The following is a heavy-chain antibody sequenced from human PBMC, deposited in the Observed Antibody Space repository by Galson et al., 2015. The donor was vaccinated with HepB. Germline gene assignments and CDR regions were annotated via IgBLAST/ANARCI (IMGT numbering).Heavy chain of an antibody. D-gene: IGHD5-24*01. Sequence: SLRLSCAASGFTFSSYAMSWVRQAPGKGLEWVSAISGSGGSTYYAVSVKGRFTISRDNSKNTLYLQTNSLRAEDTAVYYCAKTIRWLQWIKSYWGQGTLVTVSS. J-gene: IGHJ4*02. CDR2: ISGSGGST. CDR1: GFTFSSYA. CDR3: AKTIRWLQWIKSY. V-gene: IGHV3-23*01.